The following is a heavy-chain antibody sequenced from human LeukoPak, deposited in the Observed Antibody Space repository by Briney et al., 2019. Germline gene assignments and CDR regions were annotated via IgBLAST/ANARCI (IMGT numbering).Heavy chain of an antibody. CDR1: GFTFSSYG. CDR2: ISGSGGGT. D-gene: IGHD5/OR15-5a*01. CDR3: DAVGLKEGP. J-gene: IGHJ5*02. V-gene: IGHV3-23*01. Sequence: PGGSLRLSCAASGFTFSSYGMSWVRQAPGKGLEWVSAISGSGGGTYYADSVKGRFTISRDNSKNTLYLQMNSLRAEDTAVYYCDAVGLKEGPWGQGTLVTVSS.